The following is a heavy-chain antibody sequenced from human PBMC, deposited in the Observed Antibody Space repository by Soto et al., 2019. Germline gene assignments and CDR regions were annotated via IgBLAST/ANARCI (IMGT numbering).Heavy chain of an antibody. Sequence: QLQLQESGPGLVKPSETLSLTCTVSGGSISSSSYYWGWIRQPPGKGLEWIGSIYYSGSTYYNPSLKSRVTISVDTSKNQFSLKLSSVTAADTAVYYCARVRGWYGDVDYWGQGTLVTVSS. J-gene: IGHJ4*02. CDR1: GGSISSSSYY. V-gene: IGHV4-39*01. D-gene: IGHD6-19*01. CDR3: ARVRGWYGDVDY. CDR2: IYYSGST.